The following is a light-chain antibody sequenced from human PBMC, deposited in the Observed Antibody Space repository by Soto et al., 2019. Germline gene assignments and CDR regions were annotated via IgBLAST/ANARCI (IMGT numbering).Light chain of an antibody. J-gene: IGKJ3*01. CDR1: QSVSSN. V-gene: IGKV3-15*01. Sequence: EIVMTQSPATLSVSPGERATLSCRASQSVSSNLAWYQQKPGQAPRLLIYGADTRATGVPARFSGSGSGTEFTLTISSLQSEDFADYYCQQYNNSPFTFGPGTKVDVK. CDR2: GAD. CDR3: QQYNNSPFT.